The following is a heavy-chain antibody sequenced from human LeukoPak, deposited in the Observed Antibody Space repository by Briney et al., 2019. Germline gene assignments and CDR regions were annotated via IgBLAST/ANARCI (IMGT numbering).Heavy chain of an antibody. D-gene: IGHD1-26*01. CDR1: GFSFSSYW. CDR3: ARVKDGSDQYFQH. J-gene: IGHJ1*01. CDR2: IKQDGSEK. V-gene: IGHV3-7*05. Sequence: GGSLRLSCAASGFSFSSYWMNWVRQAPGKGLEWVANIKQDGSEKYYVDSVKGRFTISRDNAKMSVYLQMNSLRDEDTAVYYCARVKDGSDQYFQHWGQGTLVTVSS.